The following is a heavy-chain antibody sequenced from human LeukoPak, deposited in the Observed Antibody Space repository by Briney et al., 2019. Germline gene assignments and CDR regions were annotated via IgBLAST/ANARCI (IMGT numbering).Heavy chain of an antibody. CDR1: GFTFSSFA. J-gene: IGHJ4*02. CDR2: ISGSGGST. CDR3: AKDLGWIPYYFDY. D-gene: IGHD5-18*01. V-gene: IGHV3-23*01. Sequence: GGSLRLSCAASGFTFSSFAMSWVRQAPGKGLEWVSAISGSGGSTYYADSVKGRFTISRDNSKNTLYLQMNSLRAEDTAVYYCAKDLGWIPYYFDYWGQGTLVTVSS.